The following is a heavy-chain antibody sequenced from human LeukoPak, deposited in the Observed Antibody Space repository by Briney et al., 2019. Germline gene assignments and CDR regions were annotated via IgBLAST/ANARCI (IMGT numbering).Heavy chain of an antibody. CDR2: INAGNGNT. CDR3: ARVWRAIAVDY. J-gene: IGHJ4*02. D-gene: IGHD6-13*01. Sequence: ASVKVSCKASGYTFTSYAMHWVRQARGQRLEWMGWINAGNGNTKYSQKFQGRVTITRDTSASTAYMELSSLRSEDTAVYYCARVWRAIAVDYWGQGTLVTVSS. CDR1: GYTFTSYA. V-gene: IGHV1-3*01.